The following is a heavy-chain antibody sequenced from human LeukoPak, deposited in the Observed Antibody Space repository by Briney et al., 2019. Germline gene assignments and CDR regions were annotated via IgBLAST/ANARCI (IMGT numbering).Heavy chain of an antibody. Sequence: GGSLRLSCAASGFTFSSYSMNWVRQAPGKGLEWVSSISSSSSYIYYADSVKGRFTISRDNAKNSLYLQMNSLRAEDTAVYYCAREILGSSRIFDYWGQGALVTVSS. CDR2: ISSSSSYI. J-gene: IGHJ4*02. V-gene: IGHV3-21*01. CDR1: GFTFSSYS. D-gene: IGHD6-13*01. CDR3: AREILGSSRIFDY.